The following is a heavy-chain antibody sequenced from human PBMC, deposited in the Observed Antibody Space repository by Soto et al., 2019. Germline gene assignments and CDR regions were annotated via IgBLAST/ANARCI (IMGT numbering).Heavy chain of an antibody. CDR2: INPSSGST. J-gene: IGHJ6*02. CDR3: ARDRVYGAQYYSGMKV. Sequence: QVQLVQSGAEVKKPGASVKVSCKASGYSFTRYYMHWVRQAPGQGLEWMGIINPSSGSTNYAQKFQGRVSMTRDMSTNTVYMEMSRLRSEDTAVYYCARDRVYGAQYYSGMKVWGQGTTVTVSS. CDR1: GYSFTRYY. V-gene: IGHV1-46*03. D-gene: IGHD4-17*01.